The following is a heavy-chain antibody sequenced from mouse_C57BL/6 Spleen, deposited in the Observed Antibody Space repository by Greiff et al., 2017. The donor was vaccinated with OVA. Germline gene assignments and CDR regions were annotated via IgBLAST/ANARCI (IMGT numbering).Heavy chain of an antibody. D-gene: IGHD2-4*01. V-gene: IGHV1-53*01. CDR2: INPSNGGT. Sequence: VQLQQPGTELVKPGASVKLSCKASGYTFTSYWMHWVKQRPGQGLEWIGNINPSNGGTNYNEKFKSKATLTVDKPSSTAYMQLSSLTSEDSAVYYCARARIYYDYDGAMDYWGQGTSVTVSS. J-gene: IGHJ4*01. CDR3: ARARIYYDYDGAMDY. CDR1: GYTFTSYW.